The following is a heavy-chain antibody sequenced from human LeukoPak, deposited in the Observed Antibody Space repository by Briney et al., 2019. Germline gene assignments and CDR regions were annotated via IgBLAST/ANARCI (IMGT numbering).Heavy chain of an antibody. D-gene: IGHD2-15*01. J-gene: IGHJ4*02. CDR1: GFTFSRHG. Sequence: PGGTLRLSCAASGFTFSRHGMNWVRQAPGKGLEWVSAISGSGGSTYYADSVKGRFTISRDNSKNTLYLQMNSLRAEDTAVYYCAKVSRGGGSPDYWGQGTLVTVSS. V-gene: IGHV3-23*01. CDR3: AKVSRGGGSPDY. CDR2: ISGSGGST.